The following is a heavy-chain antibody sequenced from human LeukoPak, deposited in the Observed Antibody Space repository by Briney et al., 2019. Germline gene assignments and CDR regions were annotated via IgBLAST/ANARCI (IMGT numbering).Heavy chain of an antibody. CDR3: ARVGIAAAGTIDVDY. CDR1: GYTFTSYG. J-gene: IGHJ4*02. CDR2: NSAYNGNT. Sequence: ASVNVSCKSSGYTFTSYGISWVRQAPGQGLEWMGWNSAYNGNTKYAQKLQGRVTITTDTSTSTAYMELRSLRSDDTAVYYCARVGIAAAGTIDVDYWGQGTLVTVSS. V-gene: IGHV1-18*01. D-gene: IGHD6-13*01.